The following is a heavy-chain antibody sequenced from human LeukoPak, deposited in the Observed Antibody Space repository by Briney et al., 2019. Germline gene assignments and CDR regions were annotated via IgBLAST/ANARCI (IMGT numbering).Heavy chain of an antibody. Sequence: ASVKVSCEASGYTFTGYYMHWVRQAPGQGLEWMGWINPNSGGTNYAQKFQGRVTMTRDTSISTAYMELSRLRSDDTAVYYCARHYYYYDSSGYVNWFDPWGQGTLVTVSS. CDR2: INPNSGGT. CDR3: ARHYYYYDSSGYVNWFDP. D-gene: IGHD3-22*01. J-gene: IGHJ5*02. CDR1: GYTFTGYY. V-gene: IGHV1-2*02.